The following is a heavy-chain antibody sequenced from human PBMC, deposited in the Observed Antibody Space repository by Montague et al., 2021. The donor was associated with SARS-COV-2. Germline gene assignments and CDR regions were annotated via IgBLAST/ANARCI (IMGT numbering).Heavy chain of an antibody. Sequence: SETLSLTCTVSGDSMNNYYWSWIRQPPGKGLEWIGYINYSGSTHXXPSLQSGVTLSKDTSKNQFSLRLTSVTAADTAMYFCARAPIYRSSWYAYFDYWGQGTLATVSS. D-gene: IGHD6-13*01. CDR3: ARAPIYRSSWYAYFDY. CDR2: INYSGST. J-gene: IGHJ4*02. CDR1: GDSMNNYY. V-gene: IGHV4-59*01.